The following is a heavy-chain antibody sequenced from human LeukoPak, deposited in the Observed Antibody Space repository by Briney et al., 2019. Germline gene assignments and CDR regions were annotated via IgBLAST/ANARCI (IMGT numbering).Heavy chain of an antibody. J-gene: IGHJ4*02. CDR2: IYSGGST. D-gene: IGHD5-18*01. V-gene: IGHV3-66*01. Sequence: QPGGSLRLSCAASGFTVSSNYMSWVRQAPGKGLEWVSVIYSGGSTYYADSVKGRFTISRDNSKNTLYLQMNSLRAEDTAVYYCAREPRDTAMVGLDYWGQGTLVTVSS. CDR3: AREPRDTAMVGLDY. CDR1: GFTVSSNY.